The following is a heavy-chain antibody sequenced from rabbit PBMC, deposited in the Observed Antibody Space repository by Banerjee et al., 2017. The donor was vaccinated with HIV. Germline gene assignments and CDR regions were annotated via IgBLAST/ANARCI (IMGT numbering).Heavy chain of an antibody. CDR2: IYTGNSGSA. V-gene: IGHV1S40*01. J-gene: IGHJ4*01. CDR1: GFSFSSSYY. D-gene: IGHD6-1*01. Sequence: QSLEESGGDLVKPEGSLTLTCTASGFSFSSSYYMCWVRQAPGKGLEWIACIYTGNSGSAYSASWADGRFTTSNTSSTTMTLQTTSPAAADAASYFCTGGYAGYGYAKDLWGPGTLVTVS. CDR3: TGGYAGYGYAKDL.